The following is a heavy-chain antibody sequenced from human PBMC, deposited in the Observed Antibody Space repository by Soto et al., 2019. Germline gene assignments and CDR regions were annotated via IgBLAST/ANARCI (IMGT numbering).Heavy chain of an antibody. CDR3: ARNPYSSGRFDP. CDR2: MAPNRGDT. CDR1: GYTFIDKD. D-gene: IGHD6-19*01. J-gene: IGHJ5*02. V-gene: IGHV1-8*01. Sequence: QVQLVQSGAEVKKPGASVKVSCKPSGYTFIDKDINWVRQATGQGLERMGWMAPNRGDTGYAQKFQGRISLTRDTSTGTAYMELTSLESDDTAVYYCARNPYSSGRFDPWGQGTLVTVSS.